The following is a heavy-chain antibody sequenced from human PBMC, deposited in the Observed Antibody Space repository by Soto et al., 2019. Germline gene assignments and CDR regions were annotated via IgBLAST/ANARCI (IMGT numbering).Heavy chain of an antibody. J-gene: IGHJ4*02. CDR1: GYTFTSYG. CDR3: ARLQPAAGDNDLTFDY. V-gene: IGHV1-18*01. D-gene: IGHD6-13*01. Sequence: GASVKVSCKASGYTFTSYGISWVRPAPGQGLEWMGWISAYNGNTNYAQKLQGHVTISADKSISTAYLQWSSLKASDTAMYYCARLQPAAGDNDLTFDYWGQGTLVTVSS. CDR2: ISAYNGNT.